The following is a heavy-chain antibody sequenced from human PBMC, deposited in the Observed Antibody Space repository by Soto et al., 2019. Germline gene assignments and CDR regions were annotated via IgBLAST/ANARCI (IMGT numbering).Heavy chain of an antibody. D-gene: IGHD5-18*01. J-gene: IGHJ4*02. CDR3: AKDGYSYGYAGDY. CDR2: ISGSGGST. CDR1: GFTFSSYA. V-gene: IGHV3-23*01. Sequence: PGGSLRLSCAATGFTFSSYAMSWVRQAPGKGLEWVSAISGSGGSTYYADSVKGRFTISRDNSKNTLYLQMNSLRAEDTAVYYCAKDGYSYGYAGDYWGQGTLVTVSS.